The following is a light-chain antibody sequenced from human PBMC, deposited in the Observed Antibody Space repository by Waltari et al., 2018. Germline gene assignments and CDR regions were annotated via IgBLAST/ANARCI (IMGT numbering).Light chain of an antibody. Sequence: EVVMTQSPATLSVSPGERVTLSCRASQNVNSNLAWYQQKPGQAPRLLIYGASSTAPGIPARFSGSGSGTDFTLTISSLQSEDFAVYYCHQYNNWPPYTFGQGTKLEIK. CDR3: HQYNNWPPYT. J-gene: IGKJ2*01. V-gene: IGKV3-15*01. CDR2: GAS. CDR1: QNVNSN.